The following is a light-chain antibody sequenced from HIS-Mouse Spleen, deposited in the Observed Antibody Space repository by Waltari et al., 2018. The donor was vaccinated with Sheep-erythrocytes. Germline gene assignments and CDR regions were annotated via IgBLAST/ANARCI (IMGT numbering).Light chain of an antibody. CDR1: SSDVGSYNL. CDR2: EGS. CDR3: CSYAGSSTPWV. J-gene: IGLJ3*02. V-gene: IGLV2-23*01. Sequence: QSALTQPASVSGSPGQSITISCTGTSSDVGSYNLVSWYQQHPGKAPKLMIYEGSKRPSGVSIRFPGSKSCNTASRTISGLQAEDEADYYCCSYAGSSTPWVFGGGTKLTVL.